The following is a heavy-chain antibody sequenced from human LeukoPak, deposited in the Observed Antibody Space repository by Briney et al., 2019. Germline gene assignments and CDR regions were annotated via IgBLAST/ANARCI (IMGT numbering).Heavy chain of an antibody. D-gene: IGHD4-23*01. V-gene: IGHV1-18*01. CDR1: GYTFTSYG. CDR3: ARDSGDYGGNSVFYY. Sequence: VSVKVSCKASGYTFTSYGISWVRQAPGQGLEWMGWISAYNGNTNYAQKLQGRVTMTTDTSTSTAYMELRSLRSDDTAVYYCARDSGDYGGNSVFYYWGQGTLVTVSS. J-gene: IGHJ4*02. CDR2: ISAYNGNT.